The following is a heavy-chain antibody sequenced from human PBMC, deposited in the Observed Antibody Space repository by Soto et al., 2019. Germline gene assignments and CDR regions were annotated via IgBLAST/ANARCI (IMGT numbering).Heavy chain of an antibody. CDR3: VRQNSGHWLDP. CDR2: IWYDGSDQ. D-gene: IGHD3-10*01. V-gene: IGHV3-33*01. J-gene: IGHJ5*02. CDR1: GFTFSSYG. Sequence: QVQLVESGGGVVQPGRSLRLSCAASGFTFSSYGMHWVRQAPGKGLEWVAIIWYDGSDQYYADSVKGRFTISRDNSKNTVYLQLNSLTAEDTAVYYCVRQNSGHWLDPWGQGAMVTVSS.